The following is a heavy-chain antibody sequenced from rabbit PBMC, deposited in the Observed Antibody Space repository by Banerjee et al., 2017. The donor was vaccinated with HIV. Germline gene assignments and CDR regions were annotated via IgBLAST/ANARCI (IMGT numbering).Heavy chain of an antibody. D-gene: IGHD1-1*01. CDR1: GFSFSSSVY. CDR2: IAAGSSGST. CDR3: ARSSAFKFYGMDL. J-gene: IGHJ6*01. V-gene: IGHV1S40*01. Sequence: QSLEESGGDLVKPGASLTLTCTASGFSFSSSVYMCWVRQAPGKGLEWIACIAAGSSGSTYYASWAKGRFTISKTSSTTVTLQMTSLTAADTATYFCARSSAFKFYGMDLWGQGTLVTVS.